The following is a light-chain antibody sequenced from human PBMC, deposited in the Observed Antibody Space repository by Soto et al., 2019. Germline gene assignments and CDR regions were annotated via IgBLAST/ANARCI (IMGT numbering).Light chain of an antibody. CDR3: QQRSNWPVT. CDR2: DAS. V-gene: IGKV3-11*01. CDR1: QSVSSY. Sequence: EIVLTQSPATLSLSPGERATLSCRASQSVSSYLVWYQQKPGQAPRLLIYDASNRATGIPARFSGSGSGTDVTLTISSLEPQDFVVYYCQQRSNWPVTFGQATRVSIK. J-gene: IGKJ1*01.